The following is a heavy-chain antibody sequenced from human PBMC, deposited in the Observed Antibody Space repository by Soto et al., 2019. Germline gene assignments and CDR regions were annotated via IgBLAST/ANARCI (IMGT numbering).Heavy chain of an antibody. J-gene: IGHJ4*02. CDR1: GFTFSSYE. CDR3: ARQGHGYGLVY. CDR2: ISTSASAT. D-gene: IGHD5-18*01. V-gene: IGHV3-48*03. Sequence: GGSLRLSCAASGFTFSSYEMNWVRQAPGKGLEWVPYISTSASATYYADSVKGRFTISRDNAKNSLYLQMNSLRAGDTAVYYCARQGHGYGLVYWGRGTLVTVSS.